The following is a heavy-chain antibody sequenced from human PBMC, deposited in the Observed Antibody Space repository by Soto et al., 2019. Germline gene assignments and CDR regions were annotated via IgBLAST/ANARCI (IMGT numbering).Heavy chain of an antibody. Sequence: KSSETLSLTCAVSGGSISSGGYSWSWIRQPPGKGLEWIGYIYHSGSTYYNPSLKSRVTISVDRSKNQFSLKLSSVTAADTAVYYCASRATVTTVDYWGQGTLVTVSS. V-gene: IGHV4-30-2*01. D-gene: IGHD4-17*01. J-gene: IGHJ4*02. CDR3: ASRATVTTVDY. CDR1: GGSISSGGYS. CDR2: IYHSGST.